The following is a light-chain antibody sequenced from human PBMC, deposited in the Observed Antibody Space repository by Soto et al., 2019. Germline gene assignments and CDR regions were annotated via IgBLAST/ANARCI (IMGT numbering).Light chain of an antibody. CDR2: EVS. Sequence: QSVLTQPASVSGSPGQSITISCTGTSSDVGGYTYVSWYQLHPGKAPKLIIYEVSNRPSGVSNRFSGSKSGNTASLTISGLQAEDEADYYCNSYTSSTAYVFGTGTKVTVL. V-gene: IGLV2-14*01. CDR3: NSYTSSTAYV. CDR1: SSDVGGYTY. J-gene: IGLJ1*01.